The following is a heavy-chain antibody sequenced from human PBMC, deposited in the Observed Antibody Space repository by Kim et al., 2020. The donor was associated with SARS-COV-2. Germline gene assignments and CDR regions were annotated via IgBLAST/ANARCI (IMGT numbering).Heavy chain of an antibody. V-gene: IGHV3-23*01. D-gene: IGHD1-26*01. J-gene: IGHJ4*02. CDR3: AKASSRGAYLTFFDY. Sequence: ADSVKRRFTISRDDSKNTLHLQMDSLRAEDTAVDYCAKASSRGAYLTFFDYWGPGTLVTVSS.